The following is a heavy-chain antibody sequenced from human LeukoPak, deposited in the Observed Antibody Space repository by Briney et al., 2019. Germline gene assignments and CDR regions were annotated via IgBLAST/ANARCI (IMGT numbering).Heavy chain of an antibody. CDR3: ARDGSSGWTGVDY. CDR1: GFTFSSYS. J-gene: IGHJ4*02. Sequence: GGSLRLSCAAYGFTFSSYSMNWVRQAPGKGLEWVSSISSSSSYIYYADSVKGRFTISRDNAKNSLYLQMNSLRAEDTAVYYCARDGSSGWTGVDYWGQGTLVTVSS. CDR2: ISSSSSYI. V-gene: IGHV3-21*01. D-gene: IGHD6-19*01.